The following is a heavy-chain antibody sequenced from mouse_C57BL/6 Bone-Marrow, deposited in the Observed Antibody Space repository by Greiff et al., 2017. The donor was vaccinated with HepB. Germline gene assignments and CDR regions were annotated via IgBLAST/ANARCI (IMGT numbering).Heavy chain of an antibody. CDR2: IYPGSGST. V-gene: IGHV1-55*01. J-gene: IGHJ2*01. CDR3: ARWEPNWYYFDY. D-gene: IGHD4-1*01. CDR1: GYTFTSYW. Sequence: QVQLKQPGAELVKPGASVKMSCKASGYTFTSYWITWVKQRPGQGLEWIGDIYPGSGSTNYNEKFKSKATLTVDTSSSTAYMQLSSLTSEDSAVYYGARWEPNWYYFDYWGKGTTLTVSS.